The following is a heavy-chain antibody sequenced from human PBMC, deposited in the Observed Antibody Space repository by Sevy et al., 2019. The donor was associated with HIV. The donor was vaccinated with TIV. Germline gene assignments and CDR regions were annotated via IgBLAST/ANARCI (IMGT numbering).Heavy chain of an antibody. J-gene: IGHJ6*02. CDR2: IKSTPDGGTT. Sequence: GGCLRLSCTASGFTFTHAWMSWVRQAPGKGLEWVDRIKSTPDGGTTDYSAPVKGRFTISRDDSKNTLYLQMNSLKTEDTAVYYCSTDPIIVLLVTDGMDVWGQGTTVTVSS. V-gene: IGHV3-15*01. CDR1: GFTFTHAW. CDR3: STDPIIVLLVTDGMDV. D-gene: IGHD2-8*02.